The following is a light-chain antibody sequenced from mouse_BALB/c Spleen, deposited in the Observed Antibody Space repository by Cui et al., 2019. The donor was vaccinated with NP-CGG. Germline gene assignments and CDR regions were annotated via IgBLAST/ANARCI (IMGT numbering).Light chain of an antibody. Sequence: QAVVPQASALTTSPGETVTLTCRSSTGAVTTTNYANWVQEKPDHLFTGLISGTNNRAPGVPARFSGFLIGDKAALTITGAQTEDEAIYFCALWYSNHWVFGGGTKLTVL. CDR3: ALWYSNHWV. CDR1: TGAVTTTNY. CDR2: GTN. J-gene: IGLJ1*01. V-gene: IGLV1*01.